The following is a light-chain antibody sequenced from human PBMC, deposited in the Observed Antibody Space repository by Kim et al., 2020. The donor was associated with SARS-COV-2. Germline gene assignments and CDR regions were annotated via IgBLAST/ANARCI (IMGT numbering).Light chain of an antibody. Sequence: SSELTQDPAVSVALGQTVTITCKGDSLRTYYANWYQQKPGQAPVLLIYAKNNRPSGIPDRFSGSYSRDTASLTITGTRAEDDADYYCNSRDTTDYHYVFG. V-gene: IGLV3-19*01. CDR3: NSRDTTDYHYV. CDR2: AKN. J-gene: IGLJ1*01. CDR1: SLRTYY.